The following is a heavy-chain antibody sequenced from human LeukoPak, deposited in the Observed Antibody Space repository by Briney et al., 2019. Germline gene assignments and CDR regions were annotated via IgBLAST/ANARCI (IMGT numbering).Heavy chain of an antibody. V-gene: IGHV3-21*01. D-gene: IGHD3-9*01. CDR2: ISSSSSYI. CDR1: GFTFSSYS. J-gene: IGHJ6*02. Sequence: GGSLRLSCAASGFTFSSYSMNWVRQAPGKGLEWVSSISSSSSYIYYADSVKGRFTISRDNAKNSLYLQMNSLRAEDTAVYYCARECGLRYFGWSLLDYGMDVWGQGTTVTVSS. CDR3: ARECGLRYFGWSLLDYGMDV.